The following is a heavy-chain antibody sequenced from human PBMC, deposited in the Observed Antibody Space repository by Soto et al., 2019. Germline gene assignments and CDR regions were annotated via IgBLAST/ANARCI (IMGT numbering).Heavy chain of an antibody. V-gene: IGHV2-5*02. CDR1: GFSLSSNGVG. CDR2: IYWDGDK. J-gene: IGHJ4*02. D-gene: IGHD1-7*01. CDR3: AHRRDGNYALDY. Sequence: QITLKESGPTLVKPTQTLTLTCTFSGFSLSSNGVGVGWIRQPPGKALEWLALIYWDGDKRFSPSLKSRLTLTKDSSKNQVVLTMTHTDPVDTATYYCAHRRDGNYALDYWGQGTLVTVA.